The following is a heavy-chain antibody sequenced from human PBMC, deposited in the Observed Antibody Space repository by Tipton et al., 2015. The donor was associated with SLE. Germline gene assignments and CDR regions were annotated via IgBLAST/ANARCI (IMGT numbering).Heavy chain of an antibody. V-gene: IGHV1-2*06. CDR2: INPKSGDT. CDR1: GYTFTSHG. D-gene: IGHD3-16*01. CDR3: ATNYVVSGPEAFDI. J-gene: IGHJ3*02. Sequence: QSGPEVKKPGASVKVSCKASGYTFTSHGISWVRQAPGQGLEWMGRINPKSGDTDYAHKLQGRFTVTRDTSISTAYMELSRLRSEDTAVFYCATNYVVSGPEAFDIWGQGAMVTVSS.